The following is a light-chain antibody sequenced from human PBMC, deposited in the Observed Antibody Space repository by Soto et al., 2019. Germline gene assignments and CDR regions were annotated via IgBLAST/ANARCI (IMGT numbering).Light chain of an antibody. CDR1: QSINSD. J-gene: IGKJ1*01. Sequence: EIVMTQSPATLSVSPGETTRLSCRASQSINSDVAWYQQKVGQTPRLLIHGASTRATGIAARFSGSGSGTDFTLTISSLQAEDVAVYYCQQYYSTPPTFGQGTKVEIK. CDR2: GAS. V-gene: IGKV3D-15*01. CDR3: QQYYSTPPT.